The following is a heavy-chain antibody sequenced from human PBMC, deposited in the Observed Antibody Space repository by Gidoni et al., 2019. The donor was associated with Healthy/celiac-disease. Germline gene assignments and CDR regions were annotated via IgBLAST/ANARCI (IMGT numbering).Heavy chain of an antibody. Sequence: EVQLVESGGGVVQLGGSLRLPCEASGFTFTTPSLTWVPPGPGKGLEWISYISSSSSTIYYADSVKGRFTISRDNAKNSLYLQMNSLRDEDTAVYYCARLSYDFWSGYYNYYYYGMDVWGQGTTVTVSS. J-gene: IGHJ6*02. CDR2: ISSSSSTI. D-gene: IGHD3-3*01. CDR3: ARLSYDFWSGYYNYYYYGMDV. V-gene: IGHV3-48*02. CDR1: GFTFTTPS.